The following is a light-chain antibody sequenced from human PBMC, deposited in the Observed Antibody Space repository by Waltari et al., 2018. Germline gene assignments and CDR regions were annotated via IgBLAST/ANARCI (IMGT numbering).Light chain of an antibody. CDR3: SSYVGRNNVI. CDR2: EVT. Sequence: QSALTQPPSAAGSPGQSVTIPCTGTRGDVGGYNYLSWYQQHPGKAPKLVIFEVTKRPSGVPDRFSGSKSGNTASLTVSGLQADDEAYYYCSSYVGRNNVIFGGGTKLTVL. V-gene: IGLV2-8*01. J-gene: IGLJ2*01. CDR1: RGDVGGYNY.